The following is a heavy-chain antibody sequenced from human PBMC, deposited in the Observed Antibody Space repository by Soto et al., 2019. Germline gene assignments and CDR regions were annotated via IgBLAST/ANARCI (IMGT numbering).Heavy chain of an antibody. CDR3: AKDPRGSHYYDSSALLFDY. CDR2: ISYDGSNK. CDR1: GFTFSSYG. V-gene: IGHV3-30*18. J-gene: IGHJ4*02. Sequence: QVQLVESGGGVVQPGRSLRLSCAASGFTFSSYGMHWVRQAPGKGLEWVAVISYDGSNKYYADSVKGRFTISRDNSKNXLXXQMNSLRAEDTAVYYCAKDPRGSHYYDSSALLFDYWGQGTLVTVSS. D-gene: IGHD3-22*01.